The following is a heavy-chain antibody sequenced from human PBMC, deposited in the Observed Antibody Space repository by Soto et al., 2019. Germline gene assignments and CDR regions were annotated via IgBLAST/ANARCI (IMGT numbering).Heavy chain of an antibody. V-gene: IGHV4-59*08. Sequence: SETLSLTCAVSGDSISPHYWSWVRQPPGKGLEFIGYIHYSGSAVYNPSLKSRVTISLDTSKNQFSLKLTSVTAADTAVYYCARFYYDSSGYLPSPYYYYYGMDVWGQGTTVTVSS. D-gene: IGHD3-22*01. J-gene: IGHJ6*02. CDR2: IHYSGSA. CDR3: ARFYYDSSGYLPSPYYYYYGMDV. CDR1: GDSISPHY.